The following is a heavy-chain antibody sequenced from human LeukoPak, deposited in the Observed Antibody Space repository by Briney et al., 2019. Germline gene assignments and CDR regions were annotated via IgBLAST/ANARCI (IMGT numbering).Heavy chain of an antibody. V-gene: IGHV1-2*02. CDR1: GYTFTGYY. CDR3: ARDLTMFVVVPGY. CDR2: INPNSGDT. Sequence: ASVKVSRKASGYTFTGYYLHWVRQAPGQGLEWMGWINPNSGDTNYAQKFQGRVTMTRDTSINTAYMELSRLRSDDTAVYHCARDLTMFVVVPGYWGQGTLATVSS. D-gene: IGHD3-10*02. J-gene: IGHJ4*02.